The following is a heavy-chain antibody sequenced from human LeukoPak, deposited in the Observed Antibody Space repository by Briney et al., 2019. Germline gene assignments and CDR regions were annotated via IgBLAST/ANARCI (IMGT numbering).Heavy chain of an antibody. CDR3: ARGAAVLRFLEWLSSYYYYYYGMDV. CDR1: GYTFTSYG. V-gene: IGHV7-4-1*02. Sequence: GTSVKVSCKASGYTFTSYGISWVRQAPGQGLEWMGWISTNTGNPTYAQGFTGRFVFSLDTSVSTAYLQISSLKAEDTAVYYCARGAAVLRFLEWLSSYYYYYYGMDVWGQGTTVTVSS. CDR2: ISTNTGNP. D-gene: IGHD3-3*01. J-gene: IGHJ6*02.